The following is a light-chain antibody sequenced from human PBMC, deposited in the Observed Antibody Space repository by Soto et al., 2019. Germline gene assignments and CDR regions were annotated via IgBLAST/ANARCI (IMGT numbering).Light chain of an antibody. Sequence: DIQMTQSPSAMSAAVGDRVTITFRASQDSGYHLGWFQQKPGKAPKRLIYSASSLDSGVPSRFSATGSGTQFTLTITSLQPEDFATYYCLQHYTYPLTFAGGTRLDIK. J-gene: IGKJ5*01. V-gene: IGKV1-17*03. CDR1: QDSGYH. CDR2: SAS. CDR3: LQHYTYPLT.